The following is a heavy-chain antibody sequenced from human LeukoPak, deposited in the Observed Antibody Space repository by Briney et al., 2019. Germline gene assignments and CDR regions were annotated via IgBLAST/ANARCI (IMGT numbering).Heavy chain of an antibody. D-gene: IGHD4-17*01. CDR1: GYTFTSYG. CDR3: ARVRSPGDYIDY. Sequence: GASVKVSYKASGYTFTSYGISWVRQAPGQGLEWMGWISAYNGNTKYSQRFQGRVTITRDTSASTAYMELSSLRSEDTAVYYCARVRSPGDYIDYWGQGTLVTVSS. V-gene: IGHV1-18*01. J-gene: IGHJ4*02. CDR2: ISAYNGNT.